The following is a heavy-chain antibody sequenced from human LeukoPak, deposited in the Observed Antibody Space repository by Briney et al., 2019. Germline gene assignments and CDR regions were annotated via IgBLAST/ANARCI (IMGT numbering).Heavy chain of an antibody. CDR1: GFTFSSYA. J-gene: IGHJ4*02. D-gene: IGHD3-22*01. Sequence: ETGGSLRLSCAASGFTFSSYAMSWVRQAPGKGLEWVSGIRRSGGSTYYADSVKGRFTISRDNSKNTLYLQMNSLRAEDTAVYYCAKDSPYVYDSGWNYFDYWGQGTLVTVSS. CDR2: IRRSGGST. CDR3: AKDSPYVYDSGWNYFDY. V-gene: IGHV3-23*01.